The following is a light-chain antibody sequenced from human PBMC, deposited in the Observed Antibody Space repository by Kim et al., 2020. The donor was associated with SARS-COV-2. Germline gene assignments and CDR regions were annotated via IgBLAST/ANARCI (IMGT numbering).Light chain of an antibody. CDR1: QSVSSSY. Sequence: EIVLTQSTGNLSLSPGERATLSCRASQSVSSSYLAWYQQKPGQAPRLLIYGASSRATGIPDRFSGSGSGTDFTLTISRLEPEDFAVYYCQQYGSSPPGTFGPGTKVDIK. J-gene: IGKJ3*01. CDR2: GAS. CDR3: QQYGSSPPGT. V-gene: IGKV3-20*01.